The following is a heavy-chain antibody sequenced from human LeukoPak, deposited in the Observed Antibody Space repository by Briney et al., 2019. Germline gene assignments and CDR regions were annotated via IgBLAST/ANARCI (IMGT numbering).Heavy chain of an antibody. CDR3: ARVLGGGYDFWSGIYYYYYMDV. CDR2: IYTSGST. D-gene: IGHD3-3*01. V-gene: IGHV4-61*02. Sequence: KTSQTLSLTCTVSGGSISSGSYYWSWIRQPAGKGLEWIGRIYTSGSTIYNPSLKSRVTISVDTSKNQFSLKLSSVTAADTAVYYCARVLGGGYDFWSGIYYYYYMDVWGKGTTVTVSS. J-gene: IGHJ6*03. CDR1: GGSISSGSYY.